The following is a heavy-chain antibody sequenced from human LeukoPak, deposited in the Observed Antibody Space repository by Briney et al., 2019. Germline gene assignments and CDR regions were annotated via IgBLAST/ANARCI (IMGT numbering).Heavy chain of an antibody. CDR2: IYYSGST. J-gene: IGHJ4*02. D-gene: IGHD2-15*01. CDR1: GGSISTFY. CDR3: ARGPTSYYFES. Sequence: SETLSLTCTVSGGSISTFYWSWIRQAPGKGLEYIGYIYYSGSTNYNPALESRVTLSVDTSQNQFSLILSSVTAADTAVYYCARGPTSYYFESWGQGTLVTVSS. V-gene: IGHV4-59*01.